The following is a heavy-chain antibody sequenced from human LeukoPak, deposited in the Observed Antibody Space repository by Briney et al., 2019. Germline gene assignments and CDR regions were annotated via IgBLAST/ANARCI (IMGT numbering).Heavy chain of an antibody. D-gene: IGHD6-13*01. J-gene: IGHJ4*02. Sequence: PGGSLRLSCAASGFTFSNAWMSWVRQAPGKGLEWVSSISSSSSYIYYADSVKGRFTISRDNAKNSLYLQMNSLRAEDTAVYYCARDTGYSSSWPYWGQRTLVTVSS. V-gene: IGHV3-21*01. CDR2: ISSSSSYI. CDR3: ARDTGYSSSWPY. CDR1: GFTFSNAW.